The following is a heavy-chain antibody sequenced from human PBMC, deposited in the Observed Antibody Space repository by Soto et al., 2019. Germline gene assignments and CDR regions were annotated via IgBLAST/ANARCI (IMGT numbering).Heavy chain of an antibody. J-gene: IGHJ4*02. Sequence: ASVKVSCKASGGTFSSYAISWVRQAPGQGLEWMGGIIPIFGTANYAQKFQGRVTITADESTSTAYMELSSLRSEDTAVYYCARGMDPVVVITVGFDYWGQGTLVTVSS. CDR3: ARGMDPVVVITVGFDY. CDR2: IIPIFGTA. D-gene: IGHD3-22*01. V-gene: IGHV1-69*13. CDR1: GGTFSSYA.